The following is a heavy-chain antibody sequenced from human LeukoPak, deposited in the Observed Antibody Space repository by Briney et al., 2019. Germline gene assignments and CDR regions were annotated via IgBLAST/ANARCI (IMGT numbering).Heavy chain of an antibody. CDR2: VKSDGSST. J-gene: IGHJ3*01. D-gene: IGHD1-26*01. Sequence: GGSLRLSCAASGFTFSTYWMHWVRQAPGKGLVGGSRVKSDGSSTNYADSVKGRFTISRDNAKNTLHLQMNSLRAEDTAVYYCARGGSPPEALGDTFDVWGQGTLVTVSS. CDR1: GFTFSTYW. CDR3: ARGGSPPEALGDTFDV. V-gene: IGHV3-74*01.